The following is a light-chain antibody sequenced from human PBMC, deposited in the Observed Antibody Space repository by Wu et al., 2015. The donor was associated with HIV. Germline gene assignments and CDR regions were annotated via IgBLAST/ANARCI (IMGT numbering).Light chain of an antibody. J-gene: IGKJ5*01. CDR3: QQYGGSPTT. CDR2: DAS. CDR1: QSVSSSY. Sequence: EIVLTQSPGTLSLSPGERATVSCRASQSVSSSYLAWYQQKPGQAPRLLIYDASSVGSWHSQRGSLPEVLGQTSLSRSTVWSLKYFAVYYRQQYGGSPTTFGQGTRLEMK. V-gene: IGKV3-20*01.